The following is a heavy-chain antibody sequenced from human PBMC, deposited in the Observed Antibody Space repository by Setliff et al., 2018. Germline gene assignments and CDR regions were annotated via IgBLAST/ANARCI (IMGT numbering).Heavy chain of an antibody. V-gene: IGHV4-39*07. CDR1: GGSVSNSGFF. CDR2: INYHGNIFHDGTTHST. Sequence: SETLSLTCTVSGGSVSNSGFFWGWLRQAPGKGLEWIGSINYHGNIFHDGTTHSTYYNPSLKSRVTISIDTSKSQFSLKLSSVTAADTALYYCARNPDYLQYSFDLWGRGTLVTVSS. CDR3: ARNPDYLQYSFDL. J-gene: IGHJ2*01. D-gene: IGHD6-6*01.